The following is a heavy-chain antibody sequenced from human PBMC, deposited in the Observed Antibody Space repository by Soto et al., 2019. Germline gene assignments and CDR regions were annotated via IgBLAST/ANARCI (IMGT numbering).Heavy chain of an antibody. CDR3: AREVAGAGGEYDY. J-gene: IGHJ4*02. CDR2: IHCYSGNT. D-gene: IGHD6-13*01. V-gene: IGHV1-18*01. CDR1: GYTFTTYG. Sequence: QVQLVQSGTEVKNPGASVKVSCKTSGYTFTTYGIGWVRQAPGQGLEWVGWIHCYSGNTNYAQKLQGRVTVTKDTSTSTVYLELRSLRSDDTAMYFWAREVAGAGGEYDYWGQGTLVTVSS.